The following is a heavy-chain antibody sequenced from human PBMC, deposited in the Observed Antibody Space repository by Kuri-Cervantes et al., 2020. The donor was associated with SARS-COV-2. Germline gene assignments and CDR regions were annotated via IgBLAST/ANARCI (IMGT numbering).Heavy chain of an antibody. J-gene: IGHJ3*02. D-gene: IGHD6-6*01. CDR3: AMSPSSAGAFDI. V-gene: IGHV5-51*01. Sequence: GGSLRLSCKGSGYSFTSYWIGWVRQMPGKGLEWMGIIYPGDSDTRYSPSFQGQVTISADKSNSTAYLQWSSLKASDTAMYCCAMSPSSAGAFDIWGQGTMVTVSS. CDR1: GYSFTSYW. CDR2: IYPGDSDT.